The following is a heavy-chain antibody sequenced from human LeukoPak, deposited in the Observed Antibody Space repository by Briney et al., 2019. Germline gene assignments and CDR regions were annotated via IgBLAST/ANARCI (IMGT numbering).Heavy chain of an antibody. Sequence: GGSLRLSCAASGFTFSSYAMHWVRQAPGKGLERVAVISYDGSNKYYADSVKGRFTISRDNSKNTLYLQMNSLRAEDTAVYYCARDDIVVVPAAMERYYYCYYGMDVWGKGTTVTVSS. CDR2: ISYDGSNK. J-gene: IGHJ6*04. CDR1: GFTFSSYA. V-gene: IGHV3-30*04. D-gene: IGHD2-2*01. CDR3: ARDDIVVVPAAMERYYYCYYGMDV.